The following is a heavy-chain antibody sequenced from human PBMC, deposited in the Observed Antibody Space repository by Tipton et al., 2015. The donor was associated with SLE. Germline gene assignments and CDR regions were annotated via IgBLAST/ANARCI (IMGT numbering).Heavy chain of an antibody. CDR1: GYSISSGYY. CDR2: IHHGGST. D-gene: IGHD4-17*01. J-gene: IGHJ4*02. CDR3: ARGAVYGDYVGYFDF. V-gene: IGHV4-38-2*01. Sequence: TLSLTCDVSGYSISSGYYWGWIRQSPGKGLEWIGRIHHGGSTNYNPSLESRLTLSVDTSKNQFFLKLRSVTAADTAVYSCARGAVYGDYVGYFDFWGQGLLVTVSS.